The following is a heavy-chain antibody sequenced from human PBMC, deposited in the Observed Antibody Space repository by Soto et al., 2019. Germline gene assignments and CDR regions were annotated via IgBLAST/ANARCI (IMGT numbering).Heavy chain of an antibody. CDR2: INGGNGNT. CDR1: GNTVPNYA. J-gene: IGHJ5*02. CDR3: ARGVGSGIYYNQYNWFDP. V-gene: IGHV1-3*01. D-gene: IGHD3-10*01. Sequence: ASVKVSCKASGNTVPNYAIHWVRQAPGQRLEWMGWINGGNGNTYYSEHFQGRVTFTRDTSAGTAYMELRSRISDDTAVYYCARGVGSGIYYNQYNWFDPWGQGTLVTVSS.